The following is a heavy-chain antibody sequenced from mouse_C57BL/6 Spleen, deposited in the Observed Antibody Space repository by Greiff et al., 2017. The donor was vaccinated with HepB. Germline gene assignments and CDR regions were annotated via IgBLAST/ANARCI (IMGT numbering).Heavy chain of an antibody. V-gene: IGHV5-17*01. Sequence: EVMLVESGGGLVKPGGSLKLSCAASGFTFSDYGMHWVRQDPEKGLEWVAYISSGSSTIYYADTVKGRFTISRDNAKNTLFLQMTSLRSEDTAMYYCASDNRYYAMDYWGQGTSVTVSS. CDR3: ASDNRYYAMDY. J-gene: IGHJ4*01. CDR2: ISSGSSTI. CDR1: GFTFSDYG.